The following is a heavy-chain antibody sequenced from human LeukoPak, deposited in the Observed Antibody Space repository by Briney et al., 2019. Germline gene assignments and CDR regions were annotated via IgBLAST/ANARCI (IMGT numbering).Heavy chain of an antibody. D-gene: IGHD1-7*01. J-gene: IGHJ4*01. CDR1: GGSSNIHY. Sequence: SETLSLTCAVYGGSSNIHYWSWIRQSPGKGLEWIAEINHAGSTDYNPSLKSRVTISVDTSKNQFSLKLASVTAADTAVYYCASGRELELPWQWGHGTLVTVSS. V-gene: IGHV4-34*01. CDR2: INHAGST. CDR3: ASGRELELPWQ.